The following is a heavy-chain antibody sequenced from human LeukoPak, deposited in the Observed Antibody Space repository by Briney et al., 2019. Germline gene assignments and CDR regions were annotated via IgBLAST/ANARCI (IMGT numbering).Heavy chain of an antibody. J-gene: IGHJ4*02. D-gene: IGHD5-12*01. CDR3: ATRLPTDY. V-gene: IGHV4-34*01. CDR2: IDHSGST. CDR1: GGSFSDYS. Sequence: PSETLSLTCAVYGGSFSDYSWSWIRQPPGKGLEWIGEIDHSGSTSYNPSLKSRLTISVDTSKKQFSLKLNSVTAADTAVYYCATRLPTDYWGQGTLATVSS.